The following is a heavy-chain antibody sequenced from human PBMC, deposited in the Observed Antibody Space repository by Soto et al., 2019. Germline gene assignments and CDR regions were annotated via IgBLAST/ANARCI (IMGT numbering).Heavy chain of an antibody. CDR1: GFSLSTSGVG. CDR2: IYWDDDK. J-gene: IGHJ4*02. V-gene: IGHV2-5*02. D-gene: IGHD2-15*01. CDR3: AHRRSYCSGGSCYSGLDY. Sequence: QITLKESGPTLVKPTQTLTLTCTFSGFSLSTSGVGVGWIRQPPGTALEWLALIYWDDDKRYSPSLKSRLTTPTATSKTQVVLRTPTMAPVDTATYYCAHRRSYCSGGSCYSGLDYWGQGTLVTVSS.